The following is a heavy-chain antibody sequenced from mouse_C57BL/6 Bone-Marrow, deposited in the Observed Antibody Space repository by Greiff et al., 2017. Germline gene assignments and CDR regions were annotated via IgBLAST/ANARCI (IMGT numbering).Heavy chain of an antibody. D-gene: IGHD1-1*01. J-gene: IGHJ2*01. V-gene: IGHV1-42*01. CDR2: INPSTGGT. CDR3: ARPGSSSYFDY. CDR1: GYSFTGYY. Sequence: EVKLMESGPELVKPGASVKISCKASGYSFTGYYMNWVKQSPEKSLEWIGEINPSTGGTTYNQKFKAKATLTVDKSSSTAYMQLKSLTSEDSAVYYCARPGSSSYFDYWGQGTTLTVSS.